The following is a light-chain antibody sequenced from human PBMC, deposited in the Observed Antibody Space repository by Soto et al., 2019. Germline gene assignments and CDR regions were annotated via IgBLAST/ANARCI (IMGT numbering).Light chain of an antibody. CDR1: QDVSDY. Sequence: DIQLTQSPSFLSASVGDRVTITCRASQDVSDYLAWYQHAPGKAPNLLIYAAYTLESGVPSRFSGSGSGTEFMLTITSLQPEDFAPYDCQYLNGAPTITFGQGTRLDVK. V-gene: IGKV1-9*01. CDR3: QYLNGAPTIT. J-gene: IGKJ5*01. CDR2: AAY.